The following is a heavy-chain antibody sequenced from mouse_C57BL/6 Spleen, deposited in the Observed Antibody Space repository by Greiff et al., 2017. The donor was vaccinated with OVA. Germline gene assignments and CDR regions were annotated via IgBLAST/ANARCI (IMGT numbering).Heavy chain of an antibody. D-gene: IGHD1-1*01. J-gene: IGHJ1*03. CDR1: GYTFTDHT. Sequence: QVQLKESDAELVKPGASVKISCKVSGYTFTDHTLHWMKQRPDQGLEWIGYIYPRDGSTKYNEKFKGKATLTAAKSSSTAYMQLNSLTSEDSAVYFCARGEIYYYGSSWYFDVWGTGTTVTVSS. CDR3: ARGEIYYYGSSWYFDV. V-gene: IGHV1-78*01. CDR2: IYPRDGST.